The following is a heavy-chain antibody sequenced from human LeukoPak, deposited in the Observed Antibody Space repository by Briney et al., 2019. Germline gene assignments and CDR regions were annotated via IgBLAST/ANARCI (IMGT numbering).Heavy chain of an antibody. Sequence: GRSLRLSCAASEFTFSSYGMHWVRQAPGKGLEWVAVISYDGSNKYYADSVKGRFTISRDNSKNTLYLQMNSLRAEDTAVYYCAKRSGGYDLGNFDYWGQGTLVTVSS. J-gene: IGHJ4*02. CDR2: ISYDGSNK. V-gene: IGHV3-30*18. CDR3: AKRSGGYDLGNFDY. CDR1: EFTFSSYG. D-gene: IGHD5-12*01.